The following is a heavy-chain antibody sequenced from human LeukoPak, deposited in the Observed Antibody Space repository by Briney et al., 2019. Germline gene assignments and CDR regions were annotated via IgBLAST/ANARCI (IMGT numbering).Heavy chain of an antibody. J-gene: IGHJ4*02. Sequence: SETLSLTCTVSGGSISSYYWSWIRQPPGKGLEWIGDIYYSGSTNYNPSLKSRVTISVDTSKNQFSLKLSSVTAADTAVYYCARRRRSGSYGDSVVDYWGQGTLVTVSS. D-gene: IGHD1-26*01. V-gene: IGHV4-59*08. CDR2: IYYSGST. CDR1: GGSISSYY. CDR3: ARRRRSGSYGDSVVDY.